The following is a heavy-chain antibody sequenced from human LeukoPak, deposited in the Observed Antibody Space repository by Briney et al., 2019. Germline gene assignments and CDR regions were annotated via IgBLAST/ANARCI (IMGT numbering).Heavy chain of an antibody. CDR3: ATYSGPDKWDASDM. Sequence: PGGSLRLSCAASGFTFSDYSMNWVRQAPGKGLEWVATIRVDGSTEYPVDSMKGRFTISRDNAKNSLHLQMNSLRAEDTAVYYCATYSGPDKWDASDMWGQGTLVTVSS. CDR2: IRVDGSTE. CDR1: GFTFSDYS. V-gene: IGHV3-7*01. J-gene: IGHJ3*02. D-gene: IGHD1-26*01.